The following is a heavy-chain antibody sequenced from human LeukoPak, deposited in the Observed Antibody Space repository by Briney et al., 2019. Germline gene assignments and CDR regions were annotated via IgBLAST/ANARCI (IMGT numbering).Heavy chain of an antibody. Sequence: SETLSLTCAVYGGSFRGYYWSWIRQPPGKGLEWIGEIHYTGATNYKPSLKSRVTISGDRSKNQVSLRVSSVTAADTAVYYCARGVLGPYYFDLWGRGTLVTVYS. D-gene: IGHD7-27*01. V-gene: IGHV4-34*01. CDR1: GGSFRGYY. CDR3: ARGVLGPYYFDL. CDR2: IHYTGAT. J-gene: IGHJ2*01.